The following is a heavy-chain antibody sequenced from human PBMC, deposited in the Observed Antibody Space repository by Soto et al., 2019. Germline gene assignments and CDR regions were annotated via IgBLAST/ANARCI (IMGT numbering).Heavy chain of an antibody. CDR3: ARSTIAVPGTDYYYYGMDV. CDR2: IIPIFGSA. J-gene: IGHJ6*02. V-gene: IGHV1-69*18. Sequence: QVQLVQSGAEVKKPGSSVKVSCKASGGTLSGYAINWGRQAPGQGLEWMGKIIPIFGSANHAQKFQGRFTITAEESTSIAYIELSSLRSEDTAVYYCARSTIAVPGTDYYYYGMDVWGQGTTVTVSS. CDR1: GGTLSGYA. D-gene: IGHD6-19*01.